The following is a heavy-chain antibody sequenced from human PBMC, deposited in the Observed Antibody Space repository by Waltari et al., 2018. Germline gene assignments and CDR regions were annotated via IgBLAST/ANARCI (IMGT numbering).Heavy chain of an antibody. CDR1: GFTFDSHW. V-gene: IGHV3-74*01. D-gene: IGHD5-18*01. CDR2: ITSDGSIT. Sequence: EVQLKQSGGGLVQPGGSLRLSCAASGFTFDSHWMRWVRQAPGKGVGWVSRITSDGSITAYADSVKGRCTISRDNAKNTLYLQMNSRRAEDTAVYYCAKECVDTAICDYWGQGTQVTVSS. J-gene: IGHJ4*02. CDR3: AKECVDTAICDY.